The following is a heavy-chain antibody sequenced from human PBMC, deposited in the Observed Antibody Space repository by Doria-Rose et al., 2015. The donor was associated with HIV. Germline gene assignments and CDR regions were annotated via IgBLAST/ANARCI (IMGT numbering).Heavy chain of an antibody. CDR1: GVSLSSPGMG. D-gene: IGHD6-13*01. J-gene: IGHJ4*02. CDR3: ARIKSSRWYHKYYFDF. V-gene: IGHV2-26*01. Sequence: SGPVLVKPTETLTLTCTVSGVSLSSPGMGVSWIRQPPGKALEWLANIFSDDERSYNTSLKSRLTISRGTSKSQVVITMTDMDPVDTATYYCARIKSSRWYHKYYFDFWGQGTLVIVSA. CDR2: IFSDDER.